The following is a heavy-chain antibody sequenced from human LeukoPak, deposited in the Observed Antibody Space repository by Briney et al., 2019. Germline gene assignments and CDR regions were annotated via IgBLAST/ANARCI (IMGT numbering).Heavy chain of an antibody. V-gene: IGHV5-51*01. CDR1: GYSFSTYW. D-gene: IGHD3-22*01. CDR2: IYPGGSDV. CDR3: ARQSFGSGYPDY. Sequence: GESLKISCKGSGYSFSTYWIGWVRQMPGKGLEWMGIIYPGGSDVRYSPSFQGQVIISADKSISAAYLEWSSLKASDTAIYYCARQSFGSGYPDYWGQGTLVTVSS. J-gene: IGHJ4*02.